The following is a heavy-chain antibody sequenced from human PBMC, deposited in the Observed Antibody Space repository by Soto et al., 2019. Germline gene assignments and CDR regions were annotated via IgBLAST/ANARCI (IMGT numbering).Heavy chain of an antibody. J-gene: IGHJ6*03. V-gene: IGHV4-59*08. D-gene: IGHD6-13*01. Sequence: QVQLQESGPGLVKPSETLSLTCTVSGGSISSYYWSWIRQPPGKGLEWIGYIYYSGSTNYNPSLKSRVTISVDTSKNQFSLKLSSVTAADTAVYYCARHRIERYSSSWLYYMDVWGKGPRSPSP. CDR2: IYYSGST. CDR1: GGSISSYY. CDR3: ARHRIERYSSSWLYYMDV.